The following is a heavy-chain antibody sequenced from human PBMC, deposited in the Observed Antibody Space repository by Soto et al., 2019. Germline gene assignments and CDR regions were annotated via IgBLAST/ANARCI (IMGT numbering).Heavy chain of an antibody. CDR3: ARDQLELSGGRRFDP. D-gene: IGHD1-7*01. CDR2: IYHSGST. Sequence: QVQLQESGPGLVKPSGTLSLTCAVSSGSISSSNWWSWVRQPPGKGLEWIGEIYHSGSTNYNPSLKSRVTISVDKSKNQFSLKLSSVTAADTAVYYCARDQLELSGGRRFDPWGQGTLVTVSS. J-gene: IGHJ5*02. V-gene: IGHV4-4*02. CDR1: SGSISSSNW.